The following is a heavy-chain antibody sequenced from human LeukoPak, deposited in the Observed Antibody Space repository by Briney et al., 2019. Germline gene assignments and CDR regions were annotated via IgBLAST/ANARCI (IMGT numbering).Heavy chain of an antibody. CDR3: AREGGYCSGGSCPLDY. CDR1: GYTFTGYY. D-gene: IGHD2-15*01. V-gene: IGHV1-2*02. CDR2: INPNSGGT. Sequence: ASVKVSCKPSGYTFTGYYMHWVRQAPGQGLERMGWINPNSGGTNYAQKFQGRVTMTRDTSISTAYMELSRLRSDDTAVYYCAREGGYCSGGSCPLDYWGQGTLVTVSS. J-gene: IGHJ4*02.